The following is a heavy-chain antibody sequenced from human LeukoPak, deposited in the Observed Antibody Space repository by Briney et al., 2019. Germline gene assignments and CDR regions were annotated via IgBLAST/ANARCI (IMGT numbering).Heavy chain of an antibody. D-gene: IGHD1-26*01. CDR3: AKDIGSGSYGVDAFDI. J-gene: IGHJ3*02. Sequence: PGGSLRLSCAASGFTFDDYAMHWVRQAPGKGLEWVSGISWNSGSIGYADSVKGRFTISRDNAKNSLYLQMNSLRAEDTALYYCAKDIGSGSYGVDAFDIWGQGTMVTVSS. CDR2: ISWNSGSI. CDR1: GFTFDDYA. V-gene: IGHV3-9*01.